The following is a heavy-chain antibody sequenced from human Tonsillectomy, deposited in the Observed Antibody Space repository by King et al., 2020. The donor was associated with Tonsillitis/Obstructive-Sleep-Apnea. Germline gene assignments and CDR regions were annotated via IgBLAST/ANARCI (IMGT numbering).Heavy chain of an antibody. Sequence: QLVQSGAEAKKPGSSVKVSCKAAGGTYSSYAINWVRQAPGQGPEWMGAIIPIFGTTHYAQKFQGRVTLTADESTTTAYMDLRSLRSDDTAVYYCAREGGGLGYCSGGRCLYYFDYWGQGTLVTVSS. J-gene: IGHJ4*02. CDR2: IIPIFGTT. D-gene: IGHD2-15*01. CDR3: AREGGGLGYCSGGRCLYYFDY. V-gene: IGHV1-69*12. CDR1: GGTYSSYA.